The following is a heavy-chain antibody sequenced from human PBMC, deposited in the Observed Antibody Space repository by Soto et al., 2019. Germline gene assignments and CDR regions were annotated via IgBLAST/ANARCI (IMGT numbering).Heavy chain of an antibody. J-gene: IGHJ4*02. CDR2: ISGSGGAT. V-gene: IGHV3-23*01. CDR1: GFAFSSYA. Sequence: GGSLRLSCAASGFAFSSYAMSWVRQAPGKGLEWVSVISGSGGATDNADAVKGRFTISRDNSKKRMYLQMNSLRAEDTAVYYCARIEYYDVLSGYYEGVDYWGQGTLVTVSS. CDR3: ARIEYYDVLSGYYEGVDY. D-gene: IGHD3-3*01.